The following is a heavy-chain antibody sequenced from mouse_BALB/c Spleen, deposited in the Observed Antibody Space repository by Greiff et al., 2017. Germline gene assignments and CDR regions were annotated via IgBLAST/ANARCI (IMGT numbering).Heavy chain of an antibody. J-gene: IGHJ4*01. CDR3: ARKGYGPYYTMDY. D-gene: IGHD1-1*02. V-gene: IGHV1-4*01. CDR1: GYTFTSYT. Sequence: QAQLQQSGAELARPGASVKMSCKASGYTFTSYTMHWVKQRPGQGLEWIGYINPSSGYTNYNQKFKDKATLTADKSSSTAYMQLSSLTSEDSAVYYCARKGYGPYYTMDYWGQGTSVTVSS. CDR2: INPSSGYT.